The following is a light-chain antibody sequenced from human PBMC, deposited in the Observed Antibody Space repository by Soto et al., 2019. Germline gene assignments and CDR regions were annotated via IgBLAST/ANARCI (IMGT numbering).Light chain of an antibody. CDR2: EGS. CDR3: CSYAGSSTYV. J-gene: IGLJ1*01. Sequence: QSALTQPASVSGSPGQSITISCTGTSSDVGGYNFVAWYQQYPGKAPKVMIYEGSQRPSGVSTRFSGSRSGNTASLTISGLQPEDEADYYCCSYAGSSTYVFGTGTSSPS. V-gene: IGLV2-23*01. CDR1: SSDVGGYNF.